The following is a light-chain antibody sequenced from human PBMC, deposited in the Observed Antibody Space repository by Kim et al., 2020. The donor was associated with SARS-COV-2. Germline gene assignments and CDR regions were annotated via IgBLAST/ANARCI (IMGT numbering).Light chain of an antibody. Sequence: SASVGDRVTITCRASQTINTWLAWYQQKQGKAPKLLIYEASSLESGVPSRFGGSGSGTEFTLTISSLQPDDFATYYCQQYNPYTWTFGQGTKVEI. CDR1: QTINTW. V-gene: IGKV1-5*03. CDR3: QQYNPYTWT. J-gene: IGKJ1*01. CDR2: EAS.